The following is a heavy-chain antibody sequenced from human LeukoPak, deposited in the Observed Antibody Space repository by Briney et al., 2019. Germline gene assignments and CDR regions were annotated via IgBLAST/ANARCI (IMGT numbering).Heavy chain of an antibody. V-gene: IGHV1-46*01. CDR2: INPSGGST. J-gene: IGHJ4*02. D-gene: IGHD2-15*01. CDR1: GYTFTSFY. Sequence: GASVKVSCKASGYTFTSFYMHWVRQAPGQGLEWMGIINPSGGSTSYAQKFQGRVTMTRDTSTNTVYVELSSLISEDTAVYYCARDIGTYCSGGSCYQDGSHFDYWGQGTLVTVSS. CDR3: ARDIGTYCSGGSCYQDGSHFDY.